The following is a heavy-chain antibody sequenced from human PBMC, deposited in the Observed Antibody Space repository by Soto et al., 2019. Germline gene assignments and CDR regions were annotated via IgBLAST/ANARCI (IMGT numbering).Heavy chain of an antibody. J-gene: IGHJ4*02. Sequence: QVQLVQSGAEVKKPGSSVKVSCKASGGTFSSYAISWVRQAPGQGLEWMGGIIPIFGTANYAQKFQGRVTITAEESTRTAFMELSSPRSEDTDVYYCARESRYCSGGSCYFLPGIDYWGQGTLVTVSS. V-gene: IGHV1-69*12. CDR2: IIPIFGTA. CDR1: GGTFSSYA. CDR3: ARESRYCSGGSCYFLPGIDY. D-gene: IGHD2-15*01.